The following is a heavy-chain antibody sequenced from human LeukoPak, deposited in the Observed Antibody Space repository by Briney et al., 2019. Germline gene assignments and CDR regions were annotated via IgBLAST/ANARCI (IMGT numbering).Heavy chain of an antibody. CDR2: ISGSGGTT. Sequence: GGSLRLSCAASGFTFSNYAMSWVRQAPGKGLEWVSAISGSGGTTYYADSVKGRFTISRDNSKNTLHLQMNSLRVEDTDVYYCAKWGPGYDFWSGVPHWGQGTLVTVSS. D-gene: IGHD3-3*01. J-gene: IGHJ4*02. CDR3: AKWGPGYDFWSGVPH. CDR1: GFTFSNYA. V-gene: IGHV3-23*01.